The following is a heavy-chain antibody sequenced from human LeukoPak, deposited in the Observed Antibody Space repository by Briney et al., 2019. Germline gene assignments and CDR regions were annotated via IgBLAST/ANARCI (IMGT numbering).Heavy chain of an antibody. CDR1: GFTFSSYE. V-gene: IGHV3-48*03. CDR2: ISSSGSTI. Sequence: GGSLRLSCAASGFTFSSYEMNWVRQAPGKGLEWVSYISSSGSTIYYADSVKGRFTISRDNSKNTLYLQMNSLRAEDTAVYYCAGRAGAYSHPYDYWGQGTLVTVSS. CDR3: AGRAGAYSHPYDY. J-gene: IGHJ4*02. D-gene: IGHD4/OR15-4a*01.